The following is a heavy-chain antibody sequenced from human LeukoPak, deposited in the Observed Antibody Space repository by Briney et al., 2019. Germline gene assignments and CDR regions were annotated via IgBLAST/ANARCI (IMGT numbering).Heavy chain of an antibody. Sequence: GRSLRLSCAASGFTFSSYGMHWVRQAPGKGLEWVAVIWYDGSNKYYADSVKGRFTISRDNPKNTLYLQMNSLRAEDTAVYYCARDDAGYGGLFDYWGQGTLVTVSS. J-gene: IGHJ4*02. CDR1: GFTFSSYG. CDR3: ARDDAGYGGLFDY. V-gene: IGHV3-33*01. CDR2: IWYDGSNK. D-gene: IGHD4-23*01.